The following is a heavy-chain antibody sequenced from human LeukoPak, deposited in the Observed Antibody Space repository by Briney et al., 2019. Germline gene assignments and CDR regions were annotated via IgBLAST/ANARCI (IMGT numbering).Heavy chain of an antibody. V-gene: IGHV1-69*05. D-gene: IGHD1-20*01. J-gene: IGHJ4*02. Sequence: SVKVSCKASGGTFSSYAISWVRQAPGQGLEWMGGIIPIFGTANYAQKFQGRVTITTDESTSTAYMELSSLRSEDTAVYYCARDGVQSITGTEYYFDYWGQGTLVTVSS. CDR1: GGTFSSYA. CDR2: IIPIFGTA. CDR3: ARDGVQSITGTEYYFDY.